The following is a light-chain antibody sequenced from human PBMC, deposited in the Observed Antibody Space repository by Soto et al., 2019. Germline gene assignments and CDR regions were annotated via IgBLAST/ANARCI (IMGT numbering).Light chain of an antibody. CDR2: GAA. Sequence: EIVLTHSQGTLSLSPGERATLSCSASQSVSSSYLAWYQQKPGQAPRLLIYGAASRATGIPDRFSGSGSGTDFTLTISRLEPEDFAVYYCQQYGSSSFTFGPGTKVDIK. V-gene: IGKV3-20*01. J-gene: IGKJ3*01. CDR1: QSVSSSY. CDR3: QQYGSSSFT.